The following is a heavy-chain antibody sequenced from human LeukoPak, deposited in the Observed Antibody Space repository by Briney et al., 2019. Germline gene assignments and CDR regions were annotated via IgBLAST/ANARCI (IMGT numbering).Heavy chain of an antibody. CDR3: ARDYWWNYDH. CDR1: GFTFSDYA. Sequence: PGGSLRLSCAASGFTFSDYAMHWVRQAPGKGLEWVAVISKDGSDKYYPGSVRGRFTISRDNSKNTIYLQMDSLRAEDTAIYYCARDYWWNYDHWGQGTLVTVSS. D-gene: IGHD1-7*01. V-gene: IGHV3-30-3*01. CDR2: ISKDGSDK. J-gene: IGHJ5*02.